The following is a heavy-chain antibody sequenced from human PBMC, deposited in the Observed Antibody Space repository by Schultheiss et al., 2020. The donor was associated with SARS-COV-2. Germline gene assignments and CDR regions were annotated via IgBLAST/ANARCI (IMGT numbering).Heavy chain of an antibody. Sequence: GGSLRLSCAASGFTFSSYSMNWVRQAPGKGLEWVSYISSSGSTIYYADSVKGRFTISRDNAKNSLYLQMNSLRAEDTAVYYCARDLRPRTGYYGPRGMDYWGQGTLVTVSS. CDR2: ISSSGSTI. CDR1: GFTFSSYS. D-gene: IGHD3/OR15-3a*01. J-gene: IGHJ4*02. CDR3: ARDLRPRTGYYGPRGMDY. V-gene: IGHV3-48*04.